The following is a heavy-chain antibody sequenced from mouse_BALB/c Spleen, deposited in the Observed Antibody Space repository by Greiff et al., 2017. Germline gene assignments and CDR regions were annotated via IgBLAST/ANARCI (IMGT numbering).Heavy chain of an antibody. CDR3: ARDRGITTVVSLYYYAMDY. V-gene: IGHV5-4*02. CDR2: ISDGGSYT. D-gene: IGHD1-1*01. Sequence: EVQRVESGGGLVKPGGSLKLSCAASGFTFSDYYMYWVRQTPEKRLEWVATISDGGSYTYYPDSVKGRFTISRDNAKNNLYLQMSSLKSEDTAMYYCARDRGITTVVSLYYYAMDYWGQGTSVTVSS. CDR1: GFTFSDYY. J-gene: IGHJ4*01.